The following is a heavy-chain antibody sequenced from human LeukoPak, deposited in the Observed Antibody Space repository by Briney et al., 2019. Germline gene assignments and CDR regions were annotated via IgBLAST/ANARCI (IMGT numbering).Heavy chain of an antibody. Sequence: SETLSLTCTVSGGSISSYYWSWIRQPPGKGLEWIGYIYYSGSTNYNPSLKSRVTISVDTSKNQFSLKLSSVTAADTAVYYCARSSGYDNWFDPWGQGTLVTVSS. V-gene: IGHV4-59*01. D-gene: IGHD3-22*01. CDR3: ARSSGYDNWFDP. CDR1: GGSISSYY. CDR2: IYYSGST. J-gene: IGHJ5*02.